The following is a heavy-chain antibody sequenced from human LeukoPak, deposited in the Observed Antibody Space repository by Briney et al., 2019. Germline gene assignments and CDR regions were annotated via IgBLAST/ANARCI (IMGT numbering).Heavy chain of an antibody. D-gene: IGHD3-22*01. Sequence: SETLSLTCAVYGGSFSGYYWSWIRQPPGKGLEWIGYIYYSGSTNYNPSLKSRVTISVDTSKNQFSLKLSSVTAADTAVYYCAGASNYYNSSGYYVGNWFDPWGQGTLVTVSS. CDR1: GGSFSGYY. J-gene: IGHJ5*02. CDR2: IYYSGST. CDR3: AGASNYYNSSGYYVGNWFDP. V-gene: IGHV4-59*01.